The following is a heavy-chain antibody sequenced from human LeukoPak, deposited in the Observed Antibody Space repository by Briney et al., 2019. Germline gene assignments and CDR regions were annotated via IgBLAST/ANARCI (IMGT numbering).Heavy chain of an antibody. Sequence: PSETLSLTCAVSGGSFSGNYWSWIRQSPGKGLEWIGEISHSGSTNYNPSLKSRVTIAVDTSKKQFSLKLTSVTAADTTVYYCARAEHSSTSWSYYYYYMDVWGKGTTVTVSS. CDR2: ISHSGST. CDR1: GGSFSGNY. J-gene: IGHJ6*03. D-gene: IGHD2-2*01. CDR3: ARAEHSSTSWSYYYYYMDV. V-gene: IGHV4-34*01.